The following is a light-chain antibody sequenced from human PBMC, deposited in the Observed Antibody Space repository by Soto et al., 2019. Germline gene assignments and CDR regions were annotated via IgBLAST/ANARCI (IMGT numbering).Light chain of an antibody. Sequence: DIQMTQSPSSLSASVGDRVTITCRASQNINTWLAWYQQKPGKAPKLLIYRASNLVNGVPSRFSGSGSGTEFTLTISSLQPDDFSIYYCQQYETYSGTFGTGTKVDL. CDR3: QQYETYSGT. CDR1: QNINTW. CDR2: RAS. J-gene: IGKJ3*01. V-gene: IGKV1-5*03.